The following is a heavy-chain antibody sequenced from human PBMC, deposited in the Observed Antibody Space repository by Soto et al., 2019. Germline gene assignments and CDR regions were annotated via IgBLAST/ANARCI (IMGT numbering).Heavy chain of an antibody. CDR3: ARDTLPTDFGLGWDV. V-gene: IGHV3-11*01. J-gene: IGHJ6*02. Sequence: QVQLVESGGGLVKPGGSLRLSCAASNFIFSDYYLSWIRQAPGKGLEWVSYISNSGTTVYYADSVNGRFTISRDNAKKSLYRQMNSLSAEDTAVYYCARDTLPTDFGLGWDVWGQGTTVTVSS. D-gene: IGHD4-17*01. CDR2: ISNSGTTV. CDR1: NFIFSDYY.